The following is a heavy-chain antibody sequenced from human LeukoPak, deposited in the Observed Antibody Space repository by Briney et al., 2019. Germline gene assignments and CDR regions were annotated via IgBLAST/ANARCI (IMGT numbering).Heavy chain of an antibody. D-gene: IGHD6-13*01. V-gene: IGHV3-30*18. CDR1: GFTFCSYG. Sequence: PGGSLRLSCAASGFTFCSYGMHWPPHAPGKGLEGVTDISCDGNNKYYAHSVKGRYTIYRDNSKNTLYLQMNSLRAEDTAVYYCAKDQSSWYSGLFDYRGQGTLVTVSS. J-gene: IGHJ4*02. CDR2: ISCDGNNK. CDR3: AKDQSSWYSGLFDY.